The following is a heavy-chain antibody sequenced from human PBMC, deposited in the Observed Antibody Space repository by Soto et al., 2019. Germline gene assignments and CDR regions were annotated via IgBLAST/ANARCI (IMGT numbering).Heavy chain of an antibody. D-gene: IGHD6-19*01. CDR1: GFTFSSYA. J-gene: IGHJ3*02. Sequence: GGSLRLSCAASGFTFSSYAMSWVRQAPGKGLEWVSAISGSGGSTYYADSVKGRFTISRDNSKNTLYLQMNSLRAEDTAVYYCAKVPGYSSGWCQSGAFDIWGQGTLVTVPS. CDR2: ISGSGGST. CDR3: AKVPGYSSGWCQSGAFDI. V-gene: IGHV3-23*01.